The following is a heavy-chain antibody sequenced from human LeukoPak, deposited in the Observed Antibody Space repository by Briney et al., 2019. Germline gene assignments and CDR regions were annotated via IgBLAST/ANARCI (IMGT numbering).Heavy chain of an antibody. CDR3: ARQILFHSERWLQFFDY. V-gene: IGHV4-39*01. Sequence: SETLSLTCAVSGGSIRSSNHYWGWIRQPPGKGLEWIGSIYYSGSIYYNPSLKSRVTISVDTSKNQFSLKLSSVTAADTAVYYCARQILFHSERWLQFFDYWGQGILVTVSP. D-gene: IGHD5-24*01. CDR1: GGSIRSSNHY. CDR2: IYYSGSI. J-gene: IGHJ4*02.